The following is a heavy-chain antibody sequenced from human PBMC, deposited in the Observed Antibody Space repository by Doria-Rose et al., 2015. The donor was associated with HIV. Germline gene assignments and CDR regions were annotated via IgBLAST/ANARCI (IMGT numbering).Heavy chain of an antibody. Sequence: QVQLVQSGPVLVKPTGTLTLTCTVSGVSLSSPGMGVSWIRQPPGKALEWLANIFSDDERSSKTSLKSRLTISRGTSKSQVVLTMTDMDPVDTATYYCARIKSSRWYHKYYFDFWGQGTLVIVSA. D-gene: IGHD6-13*01. V-gene: IGHV2-26*01. CDR3: ARIKSSRWYHKYYFDF. CDR2: IFSDDER. J-gene: IGHJ4*02. CDR1: GVSLSSPGMG.